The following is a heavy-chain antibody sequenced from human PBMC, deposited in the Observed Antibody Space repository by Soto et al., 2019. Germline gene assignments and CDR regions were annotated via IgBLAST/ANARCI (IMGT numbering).Heavy chain of an antibody. CDR3: ARDDSSYDAFYI. CDR2: IYTSGST. Sequence: PETLSLTCTVSGSSISSYYWSWIRQPDGKGLEWIGRIYTSGSTNYNPSLKSRVTMSVDTSKNQLTLKLSSVTAVDTAVYYCARDDSSYDAFYIWGQGTMVTVSS. D-gene: IGHD6-6*01. CDR1: GSSISSYY. J-gene: IGHJ3*02. V-gene: IGHV4-4*07.